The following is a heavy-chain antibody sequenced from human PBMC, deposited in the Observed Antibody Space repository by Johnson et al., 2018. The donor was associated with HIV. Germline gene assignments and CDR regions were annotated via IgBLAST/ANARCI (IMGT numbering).Heavy chain of an antibody. J-gene: IGHJ3*02. CDR1: GFTFSSYW. Sequence: VQLVESGGGLVQPGGSLRLSCAASGFTFSSYWMSWVRQAPGKGLEWVANIKQGGSEKYFVDSLKGRFIISRDNAKNSLYLQMNSLRAEDTAVYYCATLNGHAFDIWGKGTMVTVSS. CDR2: IKQGGSEK. CDR3: ATLNGHAFDI. V-gene: IGHV3-7*05.